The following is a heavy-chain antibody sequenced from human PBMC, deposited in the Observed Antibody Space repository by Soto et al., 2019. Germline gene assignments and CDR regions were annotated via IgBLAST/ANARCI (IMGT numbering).Heavy chain of an antibody. CDR1: GYSFTSNW. CDR2: IYPGDSDT. V-gene: IGHV5-51*03. CDR3: ARRASGYCSSGRCWYYDL. J-gene: IGHJ2*01. Sequence: EVQLVQSGTEVKKPGESLKISCKGSGYSFTSNWIGWVRQMPGKGLEWMGIIYPGDSDTRYSPSFQGQVTVSADKSISTAYLQWSSLKASDTAIYYCARRASGYCSSGRCWYYDLWGRGTLVTVSS. D-gene: IGHD2-15*01.